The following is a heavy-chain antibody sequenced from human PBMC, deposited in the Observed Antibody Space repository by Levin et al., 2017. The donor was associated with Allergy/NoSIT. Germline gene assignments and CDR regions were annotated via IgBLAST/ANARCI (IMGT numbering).Heavy chain of an antibody. J-gene: IGHJ4*02. CDR1: GFTFRDYY. CDR3: ARGPLAAAAHY. V-gene: IGHV3-11*05. Sequence: PSETLSLTCAASGFTFRDYYMSWIRQAPGKGLELVSYISGTSSAIIYADSVKGRFTISRDNAQNPLYLQMNRLRAEDTAVYFCARGPLAAAAHYWSQGTLVTVSA. CDR2: ISGTSSAI. D-gene: IGHD6-13*01.